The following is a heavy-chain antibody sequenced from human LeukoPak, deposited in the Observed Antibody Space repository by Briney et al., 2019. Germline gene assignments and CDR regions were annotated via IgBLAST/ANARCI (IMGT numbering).Heavy chain of an antibody. V-gene: IGHV1-18*01. CDR2: ITVYNGNT. J-gene: IGHJ4*02. Sequence: GASVKLSCKASGYTFSSYGISWVRRAPGQGLEWLGWITVYNGNTDYAQKFQGRVTMTTDPSTSTAYMQLRSLRSDDTPVYYCARNQYDSVWGRHRPYIDSWGQGTLVTVSS. D-gene: IGHD3-16*02. CDR1: GYTFSSYG. CDR3: ARNQYDSVWGRHRPYIDS.